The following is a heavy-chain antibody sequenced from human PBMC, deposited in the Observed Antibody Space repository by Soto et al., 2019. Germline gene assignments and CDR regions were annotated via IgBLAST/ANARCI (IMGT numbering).Heavy chain of an antibody. CDR2: IYYSGST. Sequence: SETLSLTCTVSGGSISSYYWSWIRQPPGKGLEWIGYIYYSGSTNYNPSLKSRVTISVDTSKNQFSLKLSSVTAADTAVYYCARGSTDYSNRYPYYFDYWGQGTLVTVSS. CDR1: GGSISSYY. D-gene: IGHD4-4*01. V-gene: IGHV4-59*01. CDR3: ARGSTDYSNRYPYYFDY. J-gene: IGHJ4*02.